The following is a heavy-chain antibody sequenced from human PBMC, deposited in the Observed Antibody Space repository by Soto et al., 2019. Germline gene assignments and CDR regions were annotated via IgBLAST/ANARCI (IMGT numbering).Heavy chain of an antibody. CDR3: ARGYGRNFDY. J-gene: IGHJ4*02. CDR2: MYHSGIT. Sequence: PSETLSLTCVVSGTSISSSYWWTWVRQAPGKGLEWIGEMYHSGITNYNPPLKSRVTISVDTSKNQFSLKLSSVTAADTAVYYCARGYGRNFDYWGQGTLVTVSS. V-gene: IGHV4-4*02. CDR1: GTSISSSYW. D-gene: IGHD5-18*01.